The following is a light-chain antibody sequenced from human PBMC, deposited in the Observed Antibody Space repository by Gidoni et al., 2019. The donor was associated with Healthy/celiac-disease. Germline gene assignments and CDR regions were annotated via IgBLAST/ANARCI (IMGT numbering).Light chain of an antibody. V-gene: IGKV1-39*01. Sequence: DIQMTQSPSSLSASVGDSVTITCRASQSINSYLNWYQQKPGKAPKLLIYAASSLQSGVPSRFSGNGSGTDFTLTISSLQPEDFATYYCQQSYSTPRTFGQGTKLEIK. J-gene: IGKJ2*02. CDR2: AAS. CDR3: QQSYSTPRT. CDR1: QSINSY.